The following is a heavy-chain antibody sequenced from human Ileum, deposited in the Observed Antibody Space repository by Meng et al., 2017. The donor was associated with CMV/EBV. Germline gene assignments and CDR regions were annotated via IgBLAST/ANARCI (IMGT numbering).Heavy chain of an antibody. CDR2: IYSDGTT. V-gene: IGHV4-39*01. J-gene: IGHJ4*02. CDR3: ARQQRGRGAPLEN. CDR1: GGSITTTTDY. Sequence: VSGGSITTTTDYWGWIRKPPGKGLEWIATIYSDGTTFYNPSLETPVTISQDTSKNQFSLKLSTVSAADTAIYYCARQQRGRGAPLENWGQGILVTVSS. D-gene: IGHD1-26*01.